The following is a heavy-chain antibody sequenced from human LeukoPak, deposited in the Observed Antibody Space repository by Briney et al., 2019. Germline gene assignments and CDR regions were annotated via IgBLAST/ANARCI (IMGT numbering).Heavy chain of an antibody. CDR1: GGTFSSHA. J-gene: IGHJ2*01. CDR3: AREVVVVPPPGWYFDL. Sequence: GASVKVSCKASGGTFSSHAISWVRQAPGQGLEWMGRIIPILGIANYAQKFQGRVTITADKSTSTAYMELSSLRSEDTAVYYCAREVVVVPPPGWYFDLWGRGTLVTVSS. CDR2: IIPILGIA. V-gene: IGHV1-69*04. D-gene: IGHD2-21*01.